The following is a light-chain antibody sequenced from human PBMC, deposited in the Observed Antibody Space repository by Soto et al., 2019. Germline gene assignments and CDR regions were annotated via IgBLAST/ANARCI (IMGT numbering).Light chain of an antibody. CDR1: SSDVGSYNF. CDR3: SSYTTSSNYV. V-gene: IGLV2-14*01. J-gene: IGLJ1*01. CDR2: EVS. Sequence: QSVLTQPASVSGSPGQSITISCTGTSSDVGSYNFVTWYQQLPGKAPKLMIYEVSNRPSGVSNRFSGSKSGNTASLTISGLQAEDEADYSCSSYTTSSNYVFGSGTQVPVL.